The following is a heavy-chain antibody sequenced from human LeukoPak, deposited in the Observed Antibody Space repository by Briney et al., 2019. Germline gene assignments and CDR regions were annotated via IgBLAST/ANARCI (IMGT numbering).Heavy chain of an antibody. CDR2: ISYDGSNK. J-gene: IGHJ4*02. CDR3: AKEGLGSSWNPNYFDY. D-gene: IGHD6-13*01. CDR1: GFTLSAYA. V-gene: IGHV3-30*18. Sequence: PGRSLRLSCAASGFTLSAYAMHWVRQAPGKGLEWVAVISYDGSNKYYADFVKGRFTISRDSSKNTLYLQVNSLRAEDTAVYHCAKEGLGSSWNPNYFDYWGQGTLVTVSS.